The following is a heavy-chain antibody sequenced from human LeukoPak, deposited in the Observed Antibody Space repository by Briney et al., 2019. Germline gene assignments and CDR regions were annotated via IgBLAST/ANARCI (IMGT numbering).Heavy chain of an antibody. CDR1: GYTFTGYY. CDR2: INPNSGGT. Sequence: ASVKVSCKASGYTFTGYYMHWVRQAPGQGLEWMGWINPNSGGTNYAQKFQGRVTMTRDTYISTAYMELSRLRSDDTAVYYCARDSADSSGYYINWFDPWGQGTLVTVSS. CDR3: ARDSADSSGYYINWFDP. J-gene: IGHJ5*02. V-gene: IGHV1-2*02. D-gene: IGHD3-22*01.